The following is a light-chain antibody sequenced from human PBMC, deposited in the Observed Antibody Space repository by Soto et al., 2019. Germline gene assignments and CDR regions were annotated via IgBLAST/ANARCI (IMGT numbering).Light chain of an antibody. CDR3: QQRSSWPPTIT. CDR2: DAS. J-gene: IGKJ5*01. V-gene: IGKV3-11*01. Sequence: EIVLTQSPATLSLSPGEGATLSCRSSQSVSTYLAWYQQRPGQAPRLLIYDASYRATDIPPRFSGSGSGTDFTRTISSLEPEDFAFYYCQQRSSWPPTITFGQGTRLEI. CDR1: QSVSTY.